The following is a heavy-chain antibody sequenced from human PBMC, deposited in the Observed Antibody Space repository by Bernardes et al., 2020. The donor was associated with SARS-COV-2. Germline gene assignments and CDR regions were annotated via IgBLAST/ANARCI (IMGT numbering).Heavy chain of an antibody. CDR2: ISSSGNT. V-gene: IGHV3-13*01. Sequence: GGSLRLSRAASAFTFSSYDMHWVRQGTGKGLEWVSTISSSGNTYYPDSVKGRFTISRENAKNSLYLQMNSLRAGDTAIYYCARGAKRHFDWLLSWDMDVWGQGTAVTVSS. D-gene: IGHD3-9*01. CDR1: AFTFSSYD. CDR3: ARGAKRHFDWLLSWDMDV. J-gene: IGHJ6*02.